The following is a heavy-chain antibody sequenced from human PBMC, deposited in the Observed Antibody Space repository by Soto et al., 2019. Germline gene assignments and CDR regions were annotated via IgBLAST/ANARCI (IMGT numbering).Heavy chain of an antibody. V-gene: IGHV4-34*01. CDR1: GGSFSGYY. CDR3: ARSVVVVPAATEGHNWFDP. J-gene: IGHJ5*02. D-gene: IGHD2-2*01. CDR2: INHSGST. Sequence: PSETLSLTCAVYGGSFSGYYWSWIRQPPGKGLEWIGEINHSGSTNYNPSLKSRVTISVDTSKNQFSLKLSSVTAADTAVYYCARSVVVVPAATEGHNWFDPWGQGTLVTVSS.